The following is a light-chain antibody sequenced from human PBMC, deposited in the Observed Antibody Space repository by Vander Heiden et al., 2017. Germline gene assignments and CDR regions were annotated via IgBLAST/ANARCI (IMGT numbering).Light chain of an antibody. J-gene: IGKJ2*01. V-gene: IGKV3-11*01. Sequence: EIVLTQSPATLSLSPGERATLSCRASQSVSSYLAWYQQKPGQAPRLLIYDASNRATGIQARFSGSGYGTDFTLTISSREPEDFAVYYCQQRNNGHPMYTFGQGTKLEIK. CDR1: QSVSSY. CDR3: QQRNNGHPMYT. CDR2: DAS.